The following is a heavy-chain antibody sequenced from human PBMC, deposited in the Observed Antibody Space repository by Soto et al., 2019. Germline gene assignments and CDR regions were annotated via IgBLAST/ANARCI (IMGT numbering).Heavy chain of an antibody. J-gene: IGHJ6*02. V-gene: IGHV4-59*01. CDR3: ARDRRDILTHYGMDV. D-gene: IGHD3-9*01. Sequence: SETLSLTCTVSGGSISSYYWSWIRQPPGKGLEWIGYIYYSGSTNYNPSLKSRVTISVDTSKNQFSLKLSSVTAADTAVYYCARDRRDILTHYGMDVWGQGTTVT. CDR2: IYYSGST. CDR1: GGSISSYY.